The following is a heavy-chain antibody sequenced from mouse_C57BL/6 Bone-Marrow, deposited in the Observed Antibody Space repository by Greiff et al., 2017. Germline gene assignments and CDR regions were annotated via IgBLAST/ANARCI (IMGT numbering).Heavy chain of an antibody. CDR2: IDPEDGDT. CDR1: GFNINDYY. J-gene: IGHJ2*01. CDR3: TTYYYGSSYNY. Sequence: EVKLMESGAELVRPGASVKLSCTASGFNINDYYMHWVKQRPEQGLEWIGMIDPEDGDTEYAPKFQGKATMTADTSSNTAYLQLSSLTSEDTAVYYCTTYYYGSSYNYWGQGTTRTVSS. V-gene: IGHV14-1*01. D-gene: IGHD1-1*01.